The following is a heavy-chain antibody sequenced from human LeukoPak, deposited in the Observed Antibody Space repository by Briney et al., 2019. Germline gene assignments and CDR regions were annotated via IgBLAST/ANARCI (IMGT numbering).Heavy chain of an antibody. CDR1: GFTFSSYW. CDR3: ARDPQEDDYYYGMDV. V-gene: IGHV3-7*03. J-gene: IGHJ6*02. CDR2: IKQDGSEK. Sequence: GGSLRLSCAASGFTFSSYWMSWVRQAPGKGLEWVANIKQDGSEKYYVDSVKGRFTISRDNAKNSLYLQMNSLRAEDTAVYYCARDPQEDDYYYGMDVWGQGTTVTVSS.